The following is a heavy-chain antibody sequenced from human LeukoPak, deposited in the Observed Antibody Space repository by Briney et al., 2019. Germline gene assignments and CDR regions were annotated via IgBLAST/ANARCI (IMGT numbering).Heavy chain of an antibody. Sequence: ASVKVSRKVSGYTFTDYYMHWVQQAPGKGLEWMGLVDPEDGETIYAEKFQGRVTITADTSTDTAYMELSSLRSEDTAVYYCAPLTTVTPYYFDYWGQGTLVTVSS. CDR1: GYTFTDYY. CDR3: APLTTVTPYYFDY. D-gene: IGHD4-17*01. V-gene: IGHV1-69-2*01. J-gene: IGHJ4*02. CDR2: VDPEDGET.